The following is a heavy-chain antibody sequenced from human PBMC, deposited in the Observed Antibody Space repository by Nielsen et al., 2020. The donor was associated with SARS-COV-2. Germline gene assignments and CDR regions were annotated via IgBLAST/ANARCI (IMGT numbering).Heavy chain of an antibody. J-gene: IGHJ3*02. V-gene: IGHV3-23*01. CDR2: ISGSGGST. D-gene: IGHD2-15*01. CDR3: AKVRCSGGSCYFDAFDI. CDR1: GFTFSSYA. Sequence: LSLTCAASGFTFSSYAMSWVRQAPGKGLEWVSAISGSGGSTYYADSVKGRFTISRDNSKNTLYLQMNSLRAEDTAVYYCAKVRCSGGSCYFDAFDIWGQGTMVTVSS.